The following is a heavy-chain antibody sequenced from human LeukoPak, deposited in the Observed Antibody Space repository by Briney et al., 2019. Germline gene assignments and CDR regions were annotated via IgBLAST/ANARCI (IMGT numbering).Heavy chain of an antibody. CDR2: ISHDVTNS. D-gene: IGHD6-13*01. CDR1: GFTFSSYP. J-gene: IGHJ4*02. V-gene: IGHV3-30*14. CDR3: ARGHWTLGFDSTRWYWIDY. Sequence: GGSLRLSCEASGFTFSSYPIHWVRQAPGKGLDWVTVISHDVTNSYYADSVKGRFTISRDNSQNTLYLQMNSLRGDDTAVYYCARGHWTLGFDSTRWYWIDYWGQGTLVAVSS.